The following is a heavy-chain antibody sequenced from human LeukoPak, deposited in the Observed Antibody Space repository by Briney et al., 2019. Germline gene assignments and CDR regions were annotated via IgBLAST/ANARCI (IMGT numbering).Heavy chain of an antibody. V-gene: IGHV1-2*02. CDR1: GYTFTGYY. CDR3: ARDGLPFYYYYYMDV. D-gene: IGHD3/OR15-3a*01. Sequence: ASVKVSCKASGYTFTGYYMHWVRQAPGQGLEWMGWINPNSGGTNYAQKFQGRVTMTRDTSISTAYMELSRLRSDDTAVYYCARDGLPFYYYYYMDVWGKGTTVTVSS. J-gene: IGHJ6*03. CDR2: INPNSGGT.